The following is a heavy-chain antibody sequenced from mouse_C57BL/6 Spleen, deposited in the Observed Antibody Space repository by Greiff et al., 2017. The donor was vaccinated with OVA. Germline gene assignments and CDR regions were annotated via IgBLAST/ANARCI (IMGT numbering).Heavy chain of an antibody. J-gene: IGHJ4*01. D-gene: IGHD2-1*01. CDR2: IHPNSGST. CDR1: GYTFTSYW. Sequence: VQLQQPGAELVKPGASVKLSCKASGYTFTSYWMHWVKQRPGQGLEWIGMIHPNSGSTNYNEKFKSKATLTVDKSSSTAYMQLSSLTSEDSAVYYCARGGNYGRYAMDDWGQGTSVTVSS. V-gene: IGHV1-64*01. CDR3: ARGGNYGRYAMDD.